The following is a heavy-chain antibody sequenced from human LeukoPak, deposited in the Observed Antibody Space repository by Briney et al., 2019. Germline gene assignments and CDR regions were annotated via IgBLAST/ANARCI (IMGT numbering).Heavy chain of an antibody. CDR2: IDGSGDNR. V-gene: IGHV3-23*01. CDR1: GFTFKNYA. CDR3: AKVQMSTGWTFDF. D-gene: IGHD2-2*01. J-gene: IGHJ4*02. Sequence: GGSLRLSCAASGFTFKNYAMSWARQAPGKGLEWVSSIDGSGDNRYYADSVKGRFTISRDNSGNTLYLQLRGLGAEDTATYYCAKVQMSTGWTFDFWGQGSLVTVSS.